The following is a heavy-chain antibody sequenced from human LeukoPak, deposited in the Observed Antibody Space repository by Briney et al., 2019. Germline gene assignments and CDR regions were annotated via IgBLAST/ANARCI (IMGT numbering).Heavy chain of an antibody. V-gene: IGHV4-34*01. CDR3: ASSPCGDYEGSLSYYFDY. D-gene: IGHD4-17*01. CDR2: INHSGST. CDR1: GGSFSGYY. J-gene: IGHJ4*02. Sequence: PSETLSLTCAVYGGSFSGYYWSWIRQPPGKGLEWIGEINHSGSTNYNPSLKSRVTISVDTSKNQFSLKLSSVTAADTAVYYCASSPCGDYEGSLSYYFDYWGQGTLVTVSS.